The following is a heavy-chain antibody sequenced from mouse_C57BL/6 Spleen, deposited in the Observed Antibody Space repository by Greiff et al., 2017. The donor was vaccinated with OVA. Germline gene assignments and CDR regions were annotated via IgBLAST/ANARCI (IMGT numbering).Heavy chain of an antibody. CDR1: GFTFSDYG. D-gene: IGHD3-3*01. CDR2: ISSGSSTI. V-gene: IGHV5-17*01. J-gene: IGHJ4*01. Sequence: EVHLVESGGGLVKPGGSLKLSCAASGFTFSDYGMHWVRQAPEKGLEWAAYISSGSSTIYYADTVKGRFTISRDNAKNTLFLQMTSLRSEDTAMYYCARELDYAMDYWGQGTSVTVSS. CDR3: ARELDYAMDY.